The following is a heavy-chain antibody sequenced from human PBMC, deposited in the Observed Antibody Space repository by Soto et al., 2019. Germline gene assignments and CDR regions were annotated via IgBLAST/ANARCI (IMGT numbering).Heavy chain of an antibody. J-gene: IGHJ5*02. Sequence: EVQLVESGGDLVQPGGSLSLSCAASGFTFSNYWMHWVRQAPGKGLMWVSRINPDGSRTTYADSVKGRFAISRDNAKNTVYLQMHSLRAEDAAVYYCARVKFGSYDWFDPWGQGTLVTVSS. CDR1: GFTFSNYW. CDR2: INPDGSRT. CDR3: ARVKFGSYDWFDP. V-gene: IGHV3-74*01. D-gene: IGHD3-16*01.